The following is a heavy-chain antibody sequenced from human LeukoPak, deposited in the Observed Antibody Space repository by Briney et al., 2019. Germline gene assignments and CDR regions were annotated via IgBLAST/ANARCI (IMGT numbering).Heavy chain of an antibody. J-gene: IGHJ4*02. D-gene: IGHD5-18*01. CDR1: GFTFSSYG. CDR3: TTGTWIQLWLADY. Sequence: GGSLRLSCAASGFTFSSYGMHWVRQAPGKGLEWVGHINPSSDGGTTDYAAPVKGRFSISRDDSKNTLHLQMDRLKTGDTAVYYCTTGTWIQLWLADYWGQGTLVTVSS. CDR2: INPSSDGGTT. V-gene: IGHV3-15*01.